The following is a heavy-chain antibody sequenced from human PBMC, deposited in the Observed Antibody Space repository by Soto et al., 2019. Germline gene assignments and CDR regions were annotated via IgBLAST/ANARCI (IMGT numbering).Heavy chain of an antibody. J-gene: IGHJ5*02. V-gene: IGHV5-10-1*01. Sequence: GESLKISCKGSGYSFTSYWISWVRQMPGKGLEWMGRIDPSDSYTNYSPSFQGHVTISADKSISTAYLQWSSLKASDTAMYYCARALQYDFWSGYFDNWFDPWGQGTLVTVCS. CDR2: IDPSDSYT. D-gene: IGHD3-3*01. CDR1: GYSFTSYW. CDR3: ARALQYDFWSGYFDNWFDP.